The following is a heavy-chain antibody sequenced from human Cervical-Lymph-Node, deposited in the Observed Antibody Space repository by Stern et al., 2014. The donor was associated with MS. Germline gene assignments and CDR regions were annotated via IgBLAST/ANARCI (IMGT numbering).Heavy chain of an antibody. CDR2: ISSDGQTP. CDR1: GFTISGYW. V-gene: IGHV3-74*01. Sequence: VPLGQSGGGLVKPGRSLQVSCAASGFTISGYWMHWVRHVHGKGLGWVSRISSDGQTPDYEDPAPGRVPISRDSADNTLYLQMNNLRAEDTAVYYCARARKGSRNAMDVGGQGTTFTGSS. D-gene: IGHD6-13*01. CDR3: ARARKGSRNAMDV. J-gene: IGHJ6*02.